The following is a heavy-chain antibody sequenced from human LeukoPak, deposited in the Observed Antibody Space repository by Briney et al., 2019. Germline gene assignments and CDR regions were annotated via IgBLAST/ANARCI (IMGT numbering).Heavy chain of an antibody. CDR1: GFTFDDYG. V-gene: IGHV3-20*04. J-gene: IGHJ4*02. Sequence: GGSLRLSCAASGFTFDDYGMSWVRQAPGKGLEWVSGINWNGGSTGYADSVKGRFTISRDNVKSSLYLQMNSLRAEDTAVYYCAKDPVVATMRYYFDYWGQGTLVTVSS. D-gene: IGHD5-12*01. CDR2: INWNGGST. CDR3: AKDPVVATMRYYFDY.